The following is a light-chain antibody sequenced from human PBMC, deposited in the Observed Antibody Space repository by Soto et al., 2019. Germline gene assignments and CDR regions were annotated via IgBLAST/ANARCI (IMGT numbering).Light chain of an antibody. CDR3: QQYNSYSWT. V-gene: IGKV1-5*03. J-gene: IGKJ1*01. Sequence: DIQRTQSPSTLSASVGDRVTITCRASQSISSWLDWYQQKPGKAPKLLIYKASSLESGVPSRFSGSGSGTEFTLTISSMQPDDFATYYCQQYNSYSWTFGQGTKGEIK. CDR1: QSISSW. CDR2: KAS.